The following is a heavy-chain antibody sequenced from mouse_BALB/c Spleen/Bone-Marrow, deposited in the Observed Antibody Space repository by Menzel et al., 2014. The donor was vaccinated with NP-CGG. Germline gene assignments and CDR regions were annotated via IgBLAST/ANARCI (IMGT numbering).Heavy chain of an antibody. CDR1: GYAFTNYL. J-gene: IGHJ4*01. V-gene: IGHV1-54*01. Sequence: QVQLQQSGAELVRPGTSVKVPCKASGYAFTNYLIEWVKQRPGQGLEWIGVINPGSGGTNYSEKFKGKATLTADKSSSTAYMQLSSPTSDDSAVYFCARRLTGTSAMGYWGQGTSVTVSS. CDR3: ARRLTGTSAMGY. D-gene: IGHD4-1*01. CDR2: INPGSGGT.